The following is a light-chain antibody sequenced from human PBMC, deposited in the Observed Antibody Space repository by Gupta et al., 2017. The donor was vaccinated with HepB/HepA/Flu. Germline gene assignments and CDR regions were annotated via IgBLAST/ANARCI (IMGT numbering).Light chain of an antibody. V-gene: IGKV3-11*01. CDR2: DAS. J-gene: IGKJ2*01. CDR3: QQRRDWPRT. CDR1: QSVSNY. Sequence: EIVLTQSPATLSLSPGERATLSCRASQSVSNYLAWYQQKPGQAPRLLIYDASNRATDIPARFSGSGSETXFTLTIXGLEPEDFAVYYCQQRRDWPRTFGXGTKLESK.